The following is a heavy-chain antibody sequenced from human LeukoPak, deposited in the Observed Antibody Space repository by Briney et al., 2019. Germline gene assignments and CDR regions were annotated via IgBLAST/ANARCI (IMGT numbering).Heavy chain of an antibody. CDR2: ISGSGGST. CDR3: AKAPTAINWFDP. CDR1: GFTFSSYA. J-gene: IGHJ5*02. V-gene: IGHV3-23*01. Sequence: PGGSLRLSCAAAGFTFSSYAMSWFRQAPGKGLEWVSAISGSGGSTYYADSVRGRFTISRDNSKNTLYLQMNSLRAEDTAVYYCAKAPTAINWFDPWGQGTLVTVSS. D-gene: IGHD5-18*01.